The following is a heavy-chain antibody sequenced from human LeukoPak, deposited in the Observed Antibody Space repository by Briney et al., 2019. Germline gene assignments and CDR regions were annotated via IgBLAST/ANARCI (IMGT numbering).Heavy chain of an antibody. V-gene: IGHV4-61*08. CDR3: ARADMATNPFDY. D-gene: IGHD5-24*01. Sequence: SETLSLTCTVSGGSISSGDYYWSWIRQPPGKGLEWIGYIYYSGSTKYNPSLTSRVTISVDTSKNQFSLNLSSVTAADTAVYYCARADMATNPFDYWGQGTLVTVSS. CDR2: IYYSGST. J-gene: IGHJ4*02. CDR1: GGSISSGDYY.